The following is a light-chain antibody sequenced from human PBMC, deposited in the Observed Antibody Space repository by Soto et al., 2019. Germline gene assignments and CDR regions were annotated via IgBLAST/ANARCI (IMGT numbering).Light chain of an antibody. CDR1: QTISSS. CDR2: RAS. CDR3: KHMAT. J-gene: IGKJ1*01. Sequence: DIQMTQSPSTLSASVGDRVTITCRASQTISSSLAWYQQKPGKAPKQLIYRASSLESGVPSRFSGSASGTEFTLTIISLQPEDFATYFCKHMATFGQETTVQIK. V-gene: IGKV1-5*03.